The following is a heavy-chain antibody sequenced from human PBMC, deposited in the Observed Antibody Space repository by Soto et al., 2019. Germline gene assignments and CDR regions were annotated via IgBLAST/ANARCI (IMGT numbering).Heavy chain of an antibody. D-gene: IGHD6-6*01. CDR1: GGTFSSYA. J-gene: IGHJ6*02. Sequence: QVQLVQSGAEVKKPGSSEKVSCKASGGTFSSYAISWVRQAPGQGLEWMGGIIPIFGTANYAQKFQGRVTITAAESTSTAYMKLSSLRSEDTAVYYCARHGQLVSLYYYYGMDVWGQGTTVTVSS. V-gene: IGHV1-69*01. CDR2: IIPIFGTA. CDR3: ARHGQLVSLYYYYGMDV.